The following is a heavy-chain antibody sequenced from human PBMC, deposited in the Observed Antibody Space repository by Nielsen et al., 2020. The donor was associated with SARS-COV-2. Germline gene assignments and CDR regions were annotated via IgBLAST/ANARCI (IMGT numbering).Heavy chain of an antibody. D-gene: IGHD5-18*01. CDR1: GYTFTNHY. CDR2: INPTNGGT. Sequence: ASVKVSCKASGYTFTNHYMHWVRQAPGQGIEWMGLINPTNGGTTYAQKFLGTVTMTRDTSTSTVYMELSSLRSDDTAVYYCARDEYNYGYNWFDPWGQGTLVTVSS. J-gene: IGHJ5*02. CDR3: ARDEYNYGYNWFDP. V-gene: IGHV1-46*01.